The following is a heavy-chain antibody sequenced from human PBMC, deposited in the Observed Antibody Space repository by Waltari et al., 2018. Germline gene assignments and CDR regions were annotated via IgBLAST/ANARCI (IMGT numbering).Heavy chain of an antibody. J-gene: IGHJ4*02. CDR3: ARTICSSTDCDGFDY. D-gene: IGHD2-2*01. CDR1: GYTFTSND. Sequence: VQLVQSGAEVKKPGASVKVSCKASGYTFTSNDINWVRQATGQGPEWMGWMNPNNGKTGYAQKFQGRVTLTRDTSKSTAYMELSSLRSEDTAVYYCARTICSSTDCDGFDYWGQGTLVTVSS. V-gene: IGHV1-8*01. CDR2: MNPNNGKT.